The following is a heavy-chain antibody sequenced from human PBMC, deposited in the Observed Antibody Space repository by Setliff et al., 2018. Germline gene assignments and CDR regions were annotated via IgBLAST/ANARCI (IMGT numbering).Heavy chain of an antibody. J-gene: IGHJ4*02. CDR1: GYTFSNYG. Sequence: AASVKVSCKASGYTFSNYGVTWVRQAPGQGLEWMGWVTIYNGNTKYAQNLQGRLTLTTDISTSTAYMELGSLTTDDTAVYYCARVESMVRGKNILRHFDYWGQGIQVTVSP. D-gene: IGHD3-10*01. V-gene: IGHV1-18*01. CDR3: ARVESMVRGKNILRHFDY. CDR2: VTIYNGNT.